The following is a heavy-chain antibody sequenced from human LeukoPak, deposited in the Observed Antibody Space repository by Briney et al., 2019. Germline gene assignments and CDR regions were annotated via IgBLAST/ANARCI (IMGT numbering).Heavy chain of an antibody. CDR1: GGSISSYY. V-gene: IGHV4-59*01. D-gene: IGHD3-10*01. Sequence: PSETLSLTCTVSGGSISSYYWSWIRQPPGKGLEWIGYIYYSGSTNYNPSLKSRVTMSVDTSKNQFSLKLSSVTAADTAVYYCARGGPMVRGVPRRDYFDYWGQGTLVTVSS. CDR2: IYYSGST. J-gene: IGHJ4*02. CDR3: ARGGPMVRGVPRRDYFDY.